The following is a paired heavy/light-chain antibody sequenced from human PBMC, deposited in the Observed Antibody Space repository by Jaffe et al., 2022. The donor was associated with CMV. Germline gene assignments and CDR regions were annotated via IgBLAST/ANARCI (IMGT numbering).Heavy chain of an antibody. CDR2: INSDGSST. Sequence: EVQLVESGGGLVQPGGSLRLSCAASGFTFSSYWMHWVRQAPGKGLVWVSRINSDGSSTSYADSVKGRFTISRDNAKNTLYLQMNSLRAEDTAVYYCARDLTVVVPAYYYYYGMDVWGQGTTVTVSS. D-gene: IGHD2-2*01. CDR3: ARDLTVVVPAYYYYYGMDV. J-gene: IGHJ6*02. CDR1: GFTFSSYW. V-gene: IGHV3-74*01.
Light chain of an antibody. CDR1: SSNIGSNT. CDR2: SNN. J-gene: IGLJ2*01. Sequence: QSVLTQPPSASGTPGQRVTISCSGSSSNIGSNTVNWYQQLPGTAPKLLIYSNNQRPSGVPDRFSGSKSGTSASLAISGLQSEDEADYYCAAWDDSLNAVVFGGGTKLTVL. V-gene: IGLV1-44*01. CDR3: AAWDDSLNAVV.